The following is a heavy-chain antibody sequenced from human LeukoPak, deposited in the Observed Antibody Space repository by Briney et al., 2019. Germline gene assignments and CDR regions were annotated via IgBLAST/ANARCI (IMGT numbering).Heavy chain of an antibody. D-gene: IGHD6-19*01. CDR2: ISYDGSNK. J-gene: IGHJ5*02. CDR1: GFTFSNYA. Sequence: PGRSLRLSCAASGFTFSNYAMLWVRQAPGKGLEWVAIISYDGSNKYYADSVKGRFTVSRDNSKNTLYLQMNGLRAEDTAVYYCARDAGIAVAHNWFDPWGQGTLVTVSS. CDR3: ARDAGIAVAHNWFDP. V-gene: IGHV3-30-3*01.